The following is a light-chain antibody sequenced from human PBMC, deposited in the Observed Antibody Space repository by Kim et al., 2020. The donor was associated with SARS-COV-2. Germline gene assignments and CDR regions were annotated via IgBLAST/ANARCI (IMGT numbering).Light chain of an antibody. CDR2: WAS. J-gene: IGKJ1*01. Sequence: DIVMTQSPDSLAVSLGERATINCKSSQSVLYSSNNKNYLAWFQQKPGQPPKLLIYWASTRESGVPDRFSGSGSGTDFSLTISSLQAEDVAVYYCQHYYSTPPPFGQGTRVDIK. CDR3: QHYYSTPPP. V-gene: IGKV4-1*01. CDR1: QSVLYSSNNKNY.